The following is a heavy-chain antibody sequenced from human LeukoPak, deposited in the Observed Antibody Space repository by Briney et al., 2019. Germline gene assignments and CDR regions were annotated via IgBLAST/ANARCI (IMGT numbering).Heavy chain of an antibody. J-gene: IGHJ4*02. CDR3: AGVSSGYYDY. V-gene: IGHV4-31*03. Sequence: SETLSLTCTVSGGSISSGGYYWSWIRQHPGKGLEWIGYIYYSGSTYYNPSLKSRVTISVDTSKNQFSLKLSSVTAADTAVYYCAGVSSGYYDYWGQGTLVTVSS. CDR1: GGSISSGGYY. D-gene: IGHD3-22*01. CDR2: IYYSGST.